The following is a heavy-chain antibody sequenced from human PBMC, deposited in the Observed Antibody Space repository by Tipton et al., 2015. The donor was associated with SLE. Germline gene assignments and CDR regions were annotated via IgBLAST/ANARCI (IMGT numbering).Heavy chain of an antibody. CDR2: IYHGGTT. V-gene: IGHV4-59*04. Sequence: TLSLTCSVSGASISSHYWSWIRQPPGKGLEWIGTIYHGGTTYYNPSLESRVTISIDTSKNHFSLRLSSVTAADTAVYYCARTPRPPFSSSWYWFDPWGQGTLVTVSS. CDR3: ARTPRPPFSSSWYWFDP. D-gene: IGHD6-13*01. J-gene: IGHJ5*02. CDR1: GASISSHY.